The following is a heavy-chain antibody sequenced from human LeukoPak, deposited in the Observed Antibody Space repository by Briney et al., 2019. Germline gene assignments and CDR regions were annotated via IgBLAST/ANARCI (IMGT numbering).Heavy chain of an antibody. Sequence: SETLSLTCAVYGGSFSGYYWSWIRQPPGKGLEWIGEINHSGSTNYNPSLKSRVTISVDTSKNQFSLKLSSVTAADTAVYYCARGMGDSGLNFDYWGQGTLVTVSS. J-gene: IGHJ4*02. CDR1: GGSFSGYY. CDR2: INHSGST. CDR3: ARGMGDSGLNFDY. V-gene: IGHV4-34*01. D-gene: IGHD5-12*01.